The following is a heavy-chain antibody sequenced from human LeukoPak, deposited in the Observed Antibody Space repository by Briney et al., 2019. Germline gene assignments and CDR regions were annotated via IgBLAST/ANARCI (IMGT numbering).Heavy chain of an antibody. CDR1: GGSISSYY. J-gene: IGHJ4*02. CDR3: ARGHTRYYFDY. V-gene: IGHV4-59*01. CDR2: IYYSGST. D-gene: IGHD1-1*01. Sequence: SETLSLTCTVSGGSISSYYWSWIRQPPGKGLEWIGYIYYSGSTNYNPSLKSRVTISVDTSKNQFSLKLSSVTAADTAVYYWARGHTRYYFDYWGQGTLVTVSS.